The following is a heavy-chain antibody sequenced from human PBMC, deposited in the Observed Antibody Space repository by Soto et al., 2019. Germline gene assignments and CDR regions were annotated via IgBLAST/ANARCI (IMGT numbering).Heavy chain of an antibody. V-gene: IGHV1-69*02. CDR2: IIPILGIA. CDR1: GGTFSSYT. CDR3: ARVKDDFWSGYYTGQDNWFDP. J-gene: IGHJ5*02. D-gene: IGHD3-3*01. Sequence: GASVKVSCKASGGTFSSYTISWVRQAPGQGLEWMGRIIPILGIANYAQKFQGRVTITADKSTSTAYMELSSLRSEDTAVYYCARVKDDFWSGYYTGQDNWFDPWGQGTLVTVSS.